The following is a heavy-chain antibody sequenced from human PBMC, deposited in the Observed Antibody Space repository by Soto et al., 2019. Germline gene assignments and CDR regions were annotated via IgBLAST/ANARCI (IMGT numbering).Heavy chain of an antibody. CDR3: AREGGSGWYYYDY. V-gene: IGHV4-34*02. D-gene: IGHD6-19*01. Sequence: QVQLQQWGAGLLKPSETLSLTCAVNGGSFSGYSWTWIRQAPGKGLDWIGEINYTGTTNYSPSLKSRATLSVDTSKNQFSLELRSVSAADTAVYYCAREGGSGWYYYDYWGHGTLVTVSS. CDR1: GGSFSGYS. J-gene: IGHJ4*01. CDR2: INYTGTT.